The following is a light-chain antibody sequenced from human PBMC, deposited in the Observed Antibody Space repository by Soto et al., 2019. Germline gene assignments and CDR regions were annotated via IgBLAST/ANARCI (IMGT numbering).Light chain of an antibody. V-gene: IGKV3-20*01. J-gene: IGKJ1*01. CDR1: QSVSSSY. CDR3: QHYET. CDR2: GAS. Sequence: EIVLTQSPGILSLSPGERATLSCRASQSVSSSYLAWYQQKPGQAPRLLIFGASSRATGIPDRFSGSGSGTDSTLTISRLEPEDFAVYYCQHYETFGQGTKVEIK.